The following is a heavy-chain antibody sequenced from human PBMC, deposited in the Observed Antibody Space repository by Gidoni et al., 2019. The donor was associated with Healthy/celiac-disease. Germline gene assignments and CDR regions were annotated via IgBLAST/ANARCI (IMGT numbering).Heavy chain of an antibody. CDR1: GRSISSYY. Sequence: QVQLQESGPGLVKPSETLSLPCIVSGRSISSYYGSWIRRPPGKGLEWIGYIYYSGSTNYNPSLKSRVTISVDTSKNQFSLKLSSVTAADTAVYYCARSDYDFWSGYYYGMDVWGQGTTVTVSS. V-gene: IGHV4-59*01. J-gene: IGHJ6*02. D-gene: IGHD3-3*01. CDR3: ARSDYDFWSGYYYGMDV. CDR2: IYYSGST.